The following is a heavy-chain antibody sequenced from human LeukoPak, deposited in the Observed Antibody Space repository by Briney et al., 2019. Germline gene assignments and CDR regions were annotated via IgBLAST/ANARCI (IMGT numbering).Heavy chain of an antibody. CDR1: GFTFSNYW. J-gene: IGHJ3*02. V-gene: IGHV3-7*01. CDR3: ASRGRAI. Sequence: GGSLRLSCAASGFTFSNYWMNWVRQAPGKGLEWVASIEEDGSDEYYVDSVKGRFIISRDNTKSSLYLQMNSLRAEDTAVYYCASRGRAIWGQGTMVTVSS. CDR2: IEEDGSDE. D-gene: IGHD3-16*01.